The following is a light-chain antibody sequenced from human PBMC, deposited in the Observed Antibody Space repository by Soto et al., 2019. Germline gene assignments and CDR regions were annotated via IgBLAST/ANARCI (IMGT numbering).Light chain of an antibody. CDR2: EVS. CDR3: NSYTSGNTYV. CDR1: SSDVGSYNR. Sequence: QSALTQPPSVSGSPGQSVTISCTGTSSDVGSYNRVSWYQQPPGTAPKLMIYEVSNRPSGVPDRFSGSNSGNTASLTISGLQPEDEADYYCNSYTSGNTYVFGPGTKLTVL. V-gene: IGLV2-18*02. J-gene: IGLJ1*01.